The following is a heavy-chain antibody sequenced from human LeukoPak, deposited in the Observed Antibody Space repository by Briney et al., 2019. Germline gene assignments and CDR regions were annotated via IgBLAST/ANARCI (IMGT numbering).Heavy chain of an antibody. CDR1: GYTFTSYY. J-gene: IGHJ4*02. CDR3: ATSGYSGYDLKPFDY. D-gene: IGHD5-12*01. Sequence: ASVKVSCKASGYTFTSYYMHWVRQAPGKGLEWMGGFDPEDGETIYAQKFQGRVTMTEDTSTDTAYMELSSLRSEDTAVYYCATSGYSGYDLKPFDYWGQGTLVTVSS. CDR2: FDPEDGET. V-gene: IGHV1-24*01.